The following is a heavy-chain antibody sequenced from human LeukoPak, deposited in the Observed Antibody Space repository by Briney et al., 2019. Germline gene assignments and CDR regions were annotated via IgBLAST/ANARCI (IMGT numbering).Heavy chain of an antibody. CDR2: VYYSGRT. J-gene: IGHJ3*01. Sequence: SETLSLTCTVSGGSVSSDSYYWTWIRQPPGKGLEWIGYVYYSGRTNYNPTLKSRVTISVDTSKNQFSLRLNSVTAADTALYYCVRETATSYYDSAGYYRQTEVFDVWGQGTKVTVSS. D-gene: IGHD3-22*01. CDR1: GGSVSSDSYY. CDR3: VRETATSYYDSAGYYRQTEVFDV. V-gene: IGHV4-61*01.